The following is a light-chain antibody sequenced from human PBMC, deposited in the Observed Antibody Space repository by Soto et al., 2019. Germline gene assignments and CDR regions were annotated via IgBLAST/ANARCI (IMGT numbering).Light chain of an antibody. J-gene: IGLJ1*01. CDR2: DYN. CDR3: QSYDSSLTGWV. V-gene: IGLV1-40*01. Sequence: QSVLTQPPSVSGAPGHRVTISCAGSSSNIGANYAVHWYRQLPGTAPKLLIYDYNKRPSGVPDRFSGSKSGTSASLAITGLQAEDEADYYCQSYDSSLTGWVFGTGTKVTVL. CDR1: SSNIGANYA.